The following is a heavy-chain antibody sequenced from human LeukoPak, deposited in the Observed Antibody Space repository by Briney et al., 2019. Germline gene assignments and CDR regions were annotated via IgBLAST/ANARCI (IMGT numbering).Heavy chain of an antibody. D-gene: IGHD5-24*01. Sequence: SGTLSLTCAVSGGSLSTTSWWVWLRQPPGKGLEWIGEVYHGGGGNKNYNPSLKSRATISIDTSKNQFSLKLSSVTAADTAVYYCARGRYTPVAFDIWGQGTMVTVSS. CDR2: VYHGGGGNK. CDR3: ARGRYTPVAFDI. CDR1: GGSLSTTSW. V-gene: IGHV4-4*02. J-gene: IGHJ3*02.